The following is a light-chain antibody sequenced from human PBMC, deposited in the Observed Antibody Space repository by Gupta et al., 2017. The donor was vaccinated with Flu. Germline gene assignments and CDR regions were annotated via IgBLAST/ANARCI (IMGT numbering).Light chain of an antibody. CDR1: QSVSSY. Sequence: EIVLTQYPATLSLSPGERATLSCKASQSVSSYLAWYQQRPGQAPRLLVYAASNRATGIPARFSGSGSETDFTLTVSSLEPEDSAVYYCQQRSSWPSITFGQGTRLEIK. V-gene: IGKV3-11*01. CDR2: AAS. J-gene: IGKJ5*01. CDR3: QQRSSWPSIT.